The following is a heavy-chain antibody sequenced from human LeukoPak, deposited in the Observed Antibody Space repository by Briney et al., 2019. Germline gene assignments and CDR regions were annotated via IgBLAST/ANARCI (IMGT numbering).Heavy chain of an antibody. CDR1: GFTFSSYA. V-gene: IGHV3-23*01. D-gene: IGHD2-15*01. Sequence: QPGGSLRLSCAASGFTFSSYAMSWVRQAPGKGLEWVSAISGSGGSTYYADSVKGRFTISRDNSKNTLYLQMNSLRAEDTAVYYCANFPLGYCSGGSCYSIDYWGQGTLVTVSS. J-gene: IGHJ4*02. CDR2: ISGSGGST. CDR3: ANFPLGYCSGGSCYSIDY.